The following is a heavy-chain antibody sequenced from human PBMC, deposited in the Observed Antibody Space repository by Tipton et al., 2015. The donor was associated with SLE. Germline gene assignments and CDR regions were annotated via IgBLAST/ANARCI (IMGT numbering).Heavy chain of an antibody. CDR3: AKVKGEWFRELFQTGANFYGMDV. Sequence: GSLRLSCAASGFTFSSYGMHWVRQAPGKGLEWVAFIRYDGSNKYYADSVKGRFTISRDNSKNTLYLQMNSLRAEDTAVYYCAKVKGEWFRELFQTGANFYGMDVWGQGTTVTVSS. CDR2: IRYDGSNK. CDR1: GFTFSSYG. D-gene: IGHD3-10*01. V-gene: IGHV3-30*02. J-gene: IGHJ6*02.